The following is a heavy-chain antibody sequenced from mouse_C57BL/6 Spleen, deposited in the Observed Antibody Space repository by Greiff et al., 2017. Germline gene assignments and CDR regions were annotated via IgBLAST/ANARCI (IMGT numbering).Heavy chain of an antibody. CDR3: ASGGYYYYGYFGV. J-gene: IGHJ1*03. Sequence: VQLQQPGAELVKPGASVKLSCKASGYTFTSYWMHWVKQRPGQGLEWIGMIHPNSGSTNYNEKFKSKATLTVDKSSSTAYMQLSSLTSEDSAVYYCASGGYYYYGYFGVWGTGTTVTVSS. D-gene: IGHD1-1*01. CDR1: GYTFTSYW. V-gene: IGHV1-64*01. CDR2: IHPNSGST.